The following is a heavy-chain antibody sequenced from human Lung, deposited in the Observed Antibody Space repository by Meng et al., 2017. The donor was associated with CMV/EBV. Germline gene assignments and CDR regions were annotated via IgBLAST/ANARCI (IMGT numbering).Heavy chain of an antibody. J-gene: IGHJ2*01. V-gene: IGHV1-8*01. Sequence: ASVXVSXKASGYTFTSYDINWVRQATGQGLEWMGWMNPNSGNTGYAQKFQGRVTMTRNTSISTAYMELSSLRSEDTAVYYCAKGGYCTSSSCYMDWYFDLWGRGXLVTVSS. CDR1: GYTFTSYD. CDR2: MNPNSGNT. CDR3: AKGGYCTSSSCYMDWYFDL. D-gene: IGHD2-2*02.